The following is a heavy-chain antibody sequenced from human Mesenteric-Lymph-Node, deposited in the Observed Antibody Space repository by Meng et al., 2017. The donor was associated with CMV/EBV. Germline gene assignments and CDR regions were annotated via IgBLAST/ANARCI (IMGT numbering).Heavy chain of an antibody. CDR3: ARDHGLYYSYHGMDV. J-gene: IGHJ6*02. CDR2: ISGSGGST. V-gene: IGHV3-23*01. Sequence: GGSLRLSCAASGFTFSRYAMSWVRQAPGKGLEWVSGISGSGGSTYYADSVKGRFTISRDNSKNTLYLQMNSLRAEDTAVYYCARDHGLYYSYHGMDVWGQGTTVTVSS. D-gene: IGHD3/OR15-3a*01. CDR1: GFTFSRYA.